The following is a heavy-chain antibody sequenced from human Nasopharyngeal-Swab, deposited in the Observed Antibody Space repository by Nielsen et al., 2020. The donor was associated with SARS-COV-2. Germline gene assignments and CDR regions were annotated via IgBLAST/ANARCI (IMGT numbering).Heavy chain of an antibody. CDR1: GFTVSSNY. Sequence: GGSLRLSCAASGFTVSSNYMNWVRQAPGKGLEWVSIFYSSGSTYYADSVEGRFTISRDSSKNTLYLQMNNLRADDTAVYYCARETPTLGAFDIWGQGALVIVSS. D-gene: IGHD7-27*01. V-gene: IGHV3-53*01. CDR2: FYSSGST. CDR3: ARETPTLGAFDI. J-gene: IGHJ3*02.